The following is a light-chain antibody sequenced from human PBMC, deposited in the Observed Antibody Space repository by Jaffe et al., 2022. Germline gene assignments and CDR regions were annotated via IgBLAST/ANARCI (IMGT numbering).Light chain of an antibody. V-gene: IGKV3-11*01. CDR2: DAS. Sequence: EIVLTQSPATLSLSPGERATLSCRASQSVSSYLAWYQQKPGQAPRLLIYDASNRATGIPARFSGSGSGTDFTLTISSLQAEDVAVYYCQQYYYTPYTFGQGTKLEIK. CDR1: QSVSSY. CDR3: QQYYYTPYT. J-gene: IGKJ2*01.